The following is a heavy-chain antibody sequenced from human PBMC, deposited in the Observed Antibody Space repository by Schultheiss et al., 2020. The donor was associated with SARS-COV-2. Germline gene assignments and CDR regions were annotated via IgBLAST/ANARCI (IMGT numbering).Heavy chain of an antibody. D-gene: IGHD3-3*01. CDR1: GFTFDDYG. CDR3: ARDSSKRTTIFAMVPHRYMDV. Sequence: GGSLRLSCAASGFTFDDYGMSWVRQAPGKGLEWVANIKGDGSEKYLVDSVKGRFTISRDNANNSLYLQMSSLRAEDTAVYYCARDSSKRTTIFAMVPHRYMDVWGKGITVTVSS. V-gene: IGHV3-7*05. J-gene: IGHJ6*03. CDR2: IKGDGSEK.